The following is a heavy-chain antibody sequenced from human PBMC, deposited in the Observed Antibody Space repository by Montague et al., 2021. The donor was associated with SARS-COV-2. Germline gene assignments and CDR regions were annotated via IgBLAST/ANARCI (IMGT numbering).Heavy chain of an antibody. CDR3: ARHCVVRGVSAGWFDP. J-gene: IGHJ5*02. CDR1: GGSISSSSYY. CDR2: IYYNGST. Sequence: SETLSLTCTVSGGSISSSSYYWGWLRQPPGKGLEWIGSIYYNGSTYYNPSLKSRVTIPVDTTKNQFSLKLSSVTAADMAVYYCARHCVVRGVSAGWFDPWGQGTLVTVSS. D-gene: IGHD3-10*01. V-gene: IGHV4-39*01.